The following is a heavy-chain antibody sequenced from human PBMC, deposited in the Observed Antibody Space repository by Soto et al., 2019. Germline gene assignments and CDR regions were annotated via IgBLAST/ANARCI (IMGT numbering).Heavy chain of an antibody. J-gene: IGHJ5*02. CDR3: MRQLGVDADNWFHP. CDR1: GSTFTSYW. CDR2: IYPGDSAT. V-gene: IGHV5-51*01. Sequence: PGESLKSSCVASGSTFTSYWIGSVRQMTGTGLEWMGIIYPGDSATRYSPAFRGQVTISADKSIRTAYLQWSSLKASDTAMYYCMRQLGVDADNWFHPWGQGTLVTVSS. D-gene: IGHD2-8*01.